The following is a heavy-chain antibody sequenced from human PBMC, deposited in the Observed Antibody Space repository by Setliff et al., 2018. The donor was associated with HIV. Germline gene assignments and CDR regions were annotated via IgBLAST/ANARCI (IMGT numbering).Heavy chain of an antibody. J-gene: IGHJ4*02. D-gene: IGHD6-25*01. V-gene: IGHV4-4*07. CDR2: IHNSGNT. CDR1: GDSMSTYY. Sequence: LSLTCSLSGDSMSTYYWSWIRQTAGKGLEWIGRIHNSGNTNYNPSFMSRVSMPVDTSKSQFSLKLRSVTAADTAVYFCARGYSSAFFHEFFDYWGQGTLVTVSS. CDR3: ARGYSSAFFHEFFDY.